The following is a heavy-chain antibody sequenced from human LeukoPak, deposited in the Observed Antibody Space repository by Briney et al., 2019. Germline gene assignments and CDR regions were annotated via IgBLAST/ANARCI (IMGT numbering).Heavy chain of an antibody. CDR1: GGSFSTYY. J-gene: IGHJ6*04. V-gene: IGHV4-34*01. CDR2: INHSGSI. Sequence: PSETLSLTCAVYGGSFSTYYWSWVRQPPGSGLEWIGEINHSGSINYNPSLKSRVTVSIDTSKNQFSLKLSSLTAADTAIYSCARHGLGRGVYITRQYNYYMDVWGTGTTVTVSS. D-gene: IGHD3-10*01. CDR3: ARHGLGRGVYITRQYNYYMDV.